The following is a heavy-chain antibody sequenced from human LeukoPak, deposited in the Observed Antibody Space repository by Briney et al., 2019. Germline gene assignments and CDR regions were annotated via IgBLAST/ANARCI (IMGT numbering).Heavy chain of an antibody. CDR1: GFTFSSYW. V-gene: IGHV3-7*01. Sequence: PGGSLRLSCAASGFTFSSYWMRWVRQAPGMGLEWVANIKEDGSVEQYVDSVKGRFTISKDNAKSSLCLQMNSLRPEDTAVYYCTRGGGYSMDVWGQGTTVTVSS. CDR2: IKEDGSVE. D-gene: IGHD2-15*01. J-gene: IGHJ6*02. CDR3: TRGGGYSMDV.